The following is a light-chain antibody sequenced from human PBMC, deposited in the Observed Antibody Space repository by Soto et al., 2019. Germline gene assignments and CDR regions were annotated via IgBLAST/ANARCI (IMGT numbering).Light chain of an antibody. CDR2: DAS. CDR1: QYVRSY. V-gene: IGKV3-11*01. CDR3: QQRINGPQWT. J-gene: IGKJ1*01. Sequence: EIVLTQSPATLSLSPGERATLSCRASQYVRSYLAWYQQKPGQAPRLLLYDASNRATGIPARFSGSASGTEFTLTISSLEPEDSAVYYCQQRINGPQWTFGQGTKVEIK.